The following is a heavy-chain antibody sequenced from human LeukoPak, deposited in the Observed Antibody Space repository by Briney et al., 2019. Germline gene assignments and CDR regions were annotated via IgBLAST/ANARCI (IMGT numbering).Heavy chain of an antibody. CDR3: ARVTYYYYYMDV. V-gene: IGHV1-2*02. CDR2: INPNSGGT. Sequence: ASVKVSCKASGYTFTGYYMHWVRQAPGQGLGWMGWINPNSGGTNCAQKFQGRVTMTRDTSISTAYMELSRLRSDDTAVYYCARVTYYYYYMDVWGKGTTVTVSS. CDR1: GYTFTGYY. J-gene: IGHJ6*03.